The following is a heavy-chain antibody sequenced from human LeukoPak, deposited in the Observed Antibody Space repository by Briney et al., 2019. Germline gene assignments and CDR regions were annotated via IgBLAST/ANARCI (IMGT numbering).Heavy chain of an antibody. Sequence: ASVKVSCKASGYTFTGYFMHWVRQAPGQGLEWMGWINPNSGGTNYAQKFQGRVTMTRDTSISTAYMDLSRLTYDDTAVYYCARGYSSGWYLLGDNWFDPWGQGTLVTVSS. CDR2: INPNSGGT. J-gene: IGHJ5*02. V-gene: IGHV1-2*02. CDR3: ARGYSSGWYLLGDNWFDP. CDR1: GYTFTGYF. D-gene: IGHD6-19*01.